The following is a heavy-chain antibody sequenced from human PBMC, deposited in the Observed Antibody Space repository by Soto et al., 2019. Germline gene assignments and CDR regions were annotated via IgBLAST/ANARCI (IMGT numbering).Heavy chain of an antibody. CDR3: AKDGGPVYCNSPGCSAKHFDY. CDR1: GFTFSNYG. J-gene: IGHJ4*02. CDR2: ISYDGDNE. Sequence: QVQVVESGGGVVQPGRSLRLSCAASGFTFSNYGMHWVRQAPGKGLEWVAIISYDGDNEYYADSVRGRFTISRDNSKNTLYLQTSSLRHEDTAVYYCAKDGGPVYCNSPGCSAKHFDYWGQGTLVTVSS. V-gene: IGHV3-30*18. D-gene: IGHD2-2*01.